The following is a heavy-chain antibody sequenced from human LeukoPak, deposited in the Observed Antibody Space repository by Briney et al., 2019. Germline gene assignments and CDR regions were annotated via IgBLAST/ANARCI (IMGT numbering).Heavy chain of an antibody. D-gene: IGHD5-24*01. CDR1: GPTFSSHW. CDR2: ITNDGSST. Sequence: GGSLRLSCAASGPTFSSHWMHWVRQAPGKGLAWVSRITNDGSSTTYADSVKGRFTISRDTSKNTLLLQMNSLRAEDTALYFCVRERFGAIVENWGQGALVIVSS. J-gene: IGHJ4*02. CDR3: VRERFGAIVEN. V-gene: IGHV3-74*01.